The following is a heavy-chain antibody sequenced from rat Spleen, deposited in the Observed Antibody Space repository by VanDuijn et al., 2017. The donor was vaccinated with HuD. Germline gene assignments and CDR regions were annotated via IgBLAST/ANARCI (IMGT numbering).Heavy chain of an antibody. V-gene: IGHV5-58*01. CDR2: ITSTGNTP. D-gene: IGHD1-2*01. CDR3: AKENTIAAGGVMDA. CDR1: GFTFSTYW. Sequence: EVQLVESGGGLVQPGRSLKLSCAASGFTFSTYWMYWIRQAPGKGLDWVASITSTGNTPYYPDSVRGRFTISRENAENTVYLQMNSLRSEDTATYYCAKENTIAAGGVMDAWGQGASVTVSS. J-gene: IGHJ4*01.